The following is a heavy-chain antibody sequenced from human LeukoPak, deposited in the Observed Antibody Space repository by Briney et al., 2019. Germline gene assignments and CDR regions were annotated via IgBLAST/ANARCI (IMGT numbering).Heavy chain of an antibody. Sequence: ASVKFSCKASGYTFTSYDINWVRQATGQGLEWMGWMNPNSGNTGYAQKFQGRVTMTRNTSISTAYMELSSLRSEDTAVYYCARGFRDSGYDSDYWGQGTLVTVSS. CDR2: MNPNSGNT. J-gene: IGHJ4*02. D-gene: IGHD5-12*01. CDR3: ARGFRDSGYDSDY. V-gene: IGHV1-8*01. CDR1: GYTFTSYD.